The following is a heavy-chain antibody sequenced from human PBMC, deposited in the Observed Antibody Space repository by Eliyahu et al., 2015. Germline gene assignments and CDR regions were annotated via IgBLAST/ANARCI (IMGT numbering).Heavy chain of an antibody. CDR1: GFTFSDYX. CDR3: ARAYSSTWYXHLDY. V-gene: IGHV3-30*01. J-gene: IGHJ4*02. D-gene: IGHD6-13*01. Sequence: QVQLVESGGGVVQPGRSLXLSCAASGFTFSDYXMHWVRQAPGKGLEWVAVISYGGTSYYADSVKGRFTISRDNSNNTLYLQMNSLRAEDTALYYCARAYSSTWYXHLDYWGQGTLVTVSS. CDR2: ISYGGTS.